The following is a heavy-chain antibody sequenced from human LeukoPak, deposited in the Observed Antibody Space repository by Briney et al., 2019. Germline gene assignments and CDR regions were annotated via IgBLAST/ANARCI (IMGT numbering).Heavy chain of an antibody. CDR2: ISGSGIAT. V-gene: IGHV3-23*01. J-gene: IGHJ4*02. CDR1: GFTFSSYA. D-gene: IGHD3-9*01. CDR3: AKGIDILTAYLDY. Sequence: PGGSLRLSCAASGFTFSSYAMSWVRQAPGEGLEWVSTISGSGIATYYADSLDGRFTISRDNSKNTLYLQMSSLKAEDTAIYYCAKGIDILTAYLDYWGQGTLVTVSS.